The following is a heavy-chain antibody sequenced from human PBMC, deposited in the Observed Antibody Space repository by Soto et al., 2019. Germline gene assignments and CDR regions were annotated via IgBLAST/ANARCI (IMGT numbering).Heavy chain of an antibody. Sequence: QVELVESGGGVIQPGRSLRLSCAASGFTFSSYGMHWVRQAPGKGLEWVAVIGYDGSNKYYTDSVKGRFSFSRDNSKNTLYLKMTRLRAEGRAVYFCARDVLVGSYGRAPVYGMDVWGQGTTVTVSS. D-gene: IGHD1-26*01. CDR2: IGYDGSNK. CDR3: ARDVLVGSYGRAPVYGMDV. J-gene: IGHJ6*01. CDR1: GFTFSSYG. V-gene: IGHV3-33*01.